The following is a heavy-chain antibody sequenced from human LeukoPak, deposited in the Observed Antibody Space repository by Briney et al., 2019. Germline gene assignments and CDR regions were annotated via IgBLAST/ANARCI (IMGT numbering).Heavy chain of an antibody. CDR2: INHSGST. V-gene: IGHV4-34*01. Sequence: ETLSLTCAVYGGSFSGYYWSWIRQPPGKGLEWIGEINHSGSTNYNPSLKSRVTISVDTSKNQFSLKLSSVTAADTAVYYCARGIPKWLLKAYYFDYWGQGTLVTVSS. CDR1: GGSFSGYY. CDR3: ARGIPKWLLKAYYFDY. J-gene: IGHJ4*02. D-gene: IGHD3-22*01.